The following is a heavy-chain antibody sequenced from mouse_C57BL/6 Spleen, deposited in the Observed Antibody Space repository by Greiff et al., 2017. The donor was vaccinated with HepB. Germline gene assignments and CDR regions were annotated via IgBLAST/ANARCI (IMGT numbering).Heavy chain of an antibody. V-gene: IGHV1-42*01. J-gene: IGHJ3*01. CDR2: INPSTGGT. D-gene: IGHD2-1*01. CDR3: VVYYGTVAY. CDR1: GYSFTGYY. Sequence: VQLQQSGPELVKPGASVKISCKASGYSFTGYYMNWVKQSPEKSLEWIGEINPSTGGTTYNQKFKAKATLTVYKSSSTVYMQLKSLTSEDSAVYYCVVYYGTVAYWGQGTRVTVSA.